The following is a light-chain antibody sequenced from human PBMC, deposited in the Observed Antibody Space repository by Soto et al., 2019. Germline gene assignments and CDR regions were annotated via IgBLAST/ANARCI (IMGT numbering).Light chain of an antibody. Sequence: SYELTQPPSVSVSPGQTASITCSGAKLGDKYACWYQQKPGQSPVLVIYQDSKRPSGIPERFSGSNSGNTATLTISGTQAMDEADYYCQAWDSSTALVVFGGGTKLTVL. CDR1: KLGDKY. V-gene: IGLV3-1*01. J-gene: IGLJ2*01. CDR3: QAWDSSTALVV. CDR2: QDS.